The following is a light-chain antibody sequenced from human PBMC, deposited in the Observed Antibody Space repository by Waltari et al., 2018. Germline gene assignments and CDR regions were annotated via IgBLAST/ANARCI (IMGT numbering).Light chain of an antibody. V-gene: IGLV1-51*02. CDR1: SSNIGNNY. J-gene: IGLJ7*01. Sequence: QSVLTQPPSVSAAPGQRVTISCPGGSSNIGNNYVTWYRHFPGKAPKLLIYENTERPSASPGRFAGSKSDTSATLDITGLQAGKEADYSCGTWDSSLSGAVFGGGTHLTVL. CDR3: GTWDSSLSGAV. CDR2: ENT.